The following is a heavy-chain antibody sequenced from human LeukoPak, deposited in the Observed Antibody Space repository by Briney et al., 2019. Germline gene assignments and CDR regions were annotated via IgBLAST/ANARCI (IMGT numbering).Heavy chain of an antibody. CDR1: GFTFSSYA. J-gene: IGHJ6*02. CDR3: ARDTQQLALYYYYGMDV. V-gene: IGHV3-30-3*01. CDR2: ISYDGSNK. Sequence: GGSLRLSCAASGFTFSSYAMHWVRQAPGKGLEWVAVISYDGSNKYYADSVKGRFTISRDNSKNTLYLQMNSLRAEDTAVYYCARDTQQLALYYYYGMDVWGQGTTVTASS. D-gene: IGHD6-13*01.